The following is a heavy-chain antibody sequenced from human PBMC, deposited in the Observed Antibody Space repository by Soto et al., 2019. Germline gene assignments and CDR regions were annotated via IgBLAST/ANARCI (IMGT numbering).Heavy chain of an antibody. J-gene: IGHJ5*02. V-gene: IGHV3-23*01. D-gene: IGHD3-10*01. Sequence: EVQLLESGGGLIQPGGSLRLSCAASGLTFSSYAMSWVRQAPGKGLEWVSAISGSGGSTYYADSVKGRFTISRDNSKNTLYLQMNSMRPEDTAVYYCAKGQLDIRGVIHNWFDPWVQGTLVTVSS. CDR2: ISGSGGST. CDR3: AKGQLDIRGVIHNWFDP. CDR1: GLTFSSYA.